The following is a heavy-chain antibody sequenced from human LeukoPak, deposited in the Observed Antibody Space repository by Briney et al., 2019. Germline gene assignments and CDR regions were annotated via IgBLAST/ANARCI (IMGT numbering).Heavy chain of an antibody. CDR1: GFTFSSYS. CDR3: ATQSMVRGVPYFDY. CDR2: ISSSSSYI. Sequence: GGSLRLSCAASGFTFSSYSMNWVRQAPGKGLEWVSSISSSSSYIYYADSVKGRFTISRDNAKNSLYLQMNSLRAEDTAVYYCATQSMVRGVPYFDYWGQGTLVTVSS. D-gene: IGHD3-10*01. J-gene: IGHJ4*02. V-gene: IGHV3-21*01.